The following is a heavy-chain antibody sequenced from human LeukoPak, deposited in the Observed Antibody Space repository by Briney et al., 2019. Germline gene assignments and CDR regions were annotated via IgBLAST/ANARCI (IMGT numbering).Heavy chain of an antibody. CDR1: GGSFSGYY. Sequence: SETLSLTCAVYGGSFSGYYWSWIRQPPGKGLEWIGEINHSGSTNYNPSLKSRVTISVDTSKNQFSLKLSSVTAADTAVYYCARDGAYYYDSSGYYLPYDWGQGTLVTVSS. CDR2: INHSGST. CDR3: ARDGAYYYDSSGYYLPYD. V-gene: IGHV4-34*01. D-gene: IGHD3-22*01. J-gene: IGHJ4*02.